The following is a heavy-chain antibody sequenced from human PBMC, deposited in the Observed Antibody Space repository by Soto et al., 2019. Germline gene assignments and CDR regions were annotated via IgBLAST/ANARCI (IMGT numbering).Heavy chain of an antibody. CDR3: ARQRPTDGRWEFANYYGMDV. CDR2: INHSGST. CDR1: GGSFSGYY. J-gene: IGHJ6*02. Sequence: TSETLSLTCAVYGGSFSGYYWSWIRQPPGKGLEWIGGINHSGSTNYNPSLKSRVTISVDTSKNQFSLKLSSVTAADTAVYYCARQRPTDGRWEFANYYGMDVWGQGTPVTVSS. D-gene: IGHD1-26*01. V-gene: IGHV4-34*01.